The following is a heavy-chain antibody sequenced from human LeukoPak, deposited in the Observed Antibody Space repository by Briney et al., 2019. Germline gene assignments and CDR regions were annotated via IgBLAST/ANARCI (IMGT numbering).Heavy chain of an antibody. CDR3: ARQRGRDGYNFIDY. J-gene: IGHJ4*02. Sequence: SETLSLTCTVSGGSISSYYWSWIQQPPGKGLEWTGYIYYSGSTNYNPSLKSRVTISVDTSKNQFSLKLSSVTAADTAVYYCARQRGRDGYNFIDYWGQGTLVTVSS. D-gene: IGHD5-24*01. V-gene: IGHV4-59*08. CDR2: IYYSGST. CDR1: GGSISSYY.